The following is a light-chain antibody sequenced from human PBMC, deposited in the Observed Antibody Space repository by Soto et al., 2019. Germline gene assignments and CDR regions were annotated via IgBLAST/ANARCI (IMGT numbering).Light chain of an antibody. V-gene: IGLV2-14*01. CDR3: SSYTITGLFFL. Sequence: QSALTQPASVSGSPGQTITVSCTGTSTDIGGFHYVSWYQQRPDKAPKVVLYGVSNRPSGVSDRFSGSKSGNTASLTISGLQAEDEADYYCSSYTITGLFFLFRPGIKVTVL. CDR2: GVS. CDR1: STDIGGFHY. J-gene: IGLJ1*01.